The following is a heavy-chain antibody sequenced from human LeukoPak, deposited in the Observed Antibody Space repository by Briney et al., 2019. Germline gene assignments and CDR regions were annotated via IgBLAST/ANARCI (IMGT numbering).Heavy chain of an antibody. D-gene: IGHD6-19*01. Sequence: SGTLSLTCAVYGGSFSGYYWGWIRRPPGKGLEWIGSIYYSGSTYYNPSLKSRVTISVDTSKNQFSLKLSSVTAADTAVYYCARARQWLVRFDYRGQGTLVTVSS. CDR1: GGSFSGYY. CDR3: ARARQWLVRFDY. J-gene: IGHJ4*02. V-gene: IGHV4-34*01. CDR2: IYYSGST.